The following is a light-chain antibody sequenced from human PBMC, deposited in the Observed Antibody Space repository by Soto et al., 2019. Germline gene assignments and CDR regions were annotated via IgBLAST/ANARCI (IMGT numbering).Light chain of an antibody. CDR3: QQRSNWPPVT. CDR2: DAS. J-gene: IGKJ4*01. CDR1: QSINRH. V-gene: IGKV3-11*01. Sequence: EIVLTQSPATLSLSPGERATLSCRASQSINRHLAWYRQKPRQAPRLLIYDASNRATGIPARFSGSGSGTDFTLTISSLEPEDFGVYYCQQRSNWPPVTFGGGTRWISN.